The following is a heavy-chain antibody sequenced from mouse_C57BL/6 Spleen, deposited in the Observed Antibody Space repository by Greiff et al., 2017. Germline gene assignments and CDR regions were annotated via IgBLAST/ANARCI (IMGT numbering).Heavy chain of an antibody. J-gene: IGHJ1*03. CDR1: GYTFTSYW. D-gene: IGHD1-1*01. Sequence: QVQLQQPGAELVKPGASVKLSCKASGYTFTSYWMHWVKQRPGRGLEWIGRIDPNSGGTKYNEKFKSKATLTVDKPSSTAYMQLSSLTSEDSAVYYCAILSYYGSSYDWCLDVWGTGTTVTVSS. CDR2: IDPNSGGT. CDR3: AILSYYGSSYDWCLDV. V-gene: IGHV1-72*01.